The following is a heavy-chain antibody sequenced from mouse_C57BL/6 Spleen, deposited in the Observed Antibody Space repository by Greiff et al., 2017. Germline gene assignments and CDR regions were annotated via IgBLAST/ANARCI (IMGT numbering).Heavy chain of an antibody. D-gene: IGHD1-1*01. CDR1: GYTFTSYW. J-gene: IGHJ4*01. Sequence: QVQLQQPGAELVRPGSSVKLSCKASGYTFTSYWMDWVKQRPGQGLEWIGNIYPSDSETHYNQKFKDKATLTVDKSSRTAYMQLSSLTSEDSAVYYCARKDTTVVAPYAMDYWGQGTSVTVSS. CDR2: IYPSDSET. V-gene: IGHV1-61*01. CDR3: ARKDTTVVAPYAMDY.